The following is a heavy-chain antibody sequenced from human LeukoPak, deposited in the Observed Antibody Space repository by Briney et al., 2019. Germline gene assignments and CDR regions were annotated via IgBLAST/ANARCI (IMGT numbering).Heavy chain of an antibody. CDR1: GGTFSSYA. Sequence: SVKVSCKASGGTFSSYAISWVRQAPGQGLEWMGGIIPIFGTANYAQKFQGRVPITADESTSTAYMELSSLRSEVTAVYYCAIVGADFDFWSGYYKRGRWFDPWGQGTLVTVSS. CDR2: IIPIFGTA. V-gene: IGHV1-69*13. CDR3: AIVGADFDFWSGYYKRGRWFDP. D-gene: IGHD3-3*01. J-gene: IGHJ5*02.